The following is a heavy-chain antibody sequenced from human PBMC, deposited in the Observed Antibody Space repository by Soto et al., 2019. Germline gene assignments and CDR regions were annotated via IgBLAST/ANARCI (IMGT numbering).Heavy chain of an antibody. CDR3: ARGSGIVALPGELEDVKYDS. CDR1: GQSFSGHS. V-gene: IGHV4-34*01. CDR2: INESGST. Sequence: QVQLQQWGAGLVKPSETLSLSCAVYGQSFSGHSWAWIRQPPGKGLEWIGEINESGSTYYNPSLKSRVTISTGTSTNQFSLKLSSVSAANTAAYFCARGSGIVALPGELEDVKYDSWGQGTLVNVSS. J-gene: IGHJ4*02. D-gene: IGHD1-1*01.